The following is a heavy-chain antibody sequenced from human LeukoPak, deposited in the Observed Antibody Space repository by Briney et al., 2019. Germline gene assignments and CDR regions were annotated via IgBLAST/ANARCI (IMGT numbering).Heavy chain of an antibody. J-gene: IGHJ6*02. CDR2: IYTSGST. Sequence: SGTLSLTCTVPGGSISSYYWSWIRQAAGKGLEWIGRIYTSGSTNYNPSLKSRVTMSVDTSKNQFSLKLSSVTAADTAVYYCARAGTTSPYYYYGMDVWGQGTTVTVSS. CDR3: ARAGTTSPYYYYGMDV. CDR1: GGSISSYY. D-gene: IGHD2-2*01. V-gene: IGHV4-4*07.